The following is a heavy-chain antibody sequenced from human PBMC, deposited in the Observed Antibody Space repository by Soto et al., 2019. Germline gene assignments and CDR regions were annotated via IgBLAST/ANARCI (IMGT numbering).Heavy chain of an antibody. CDR2: IIPILGIA. Sequence: QVQLVQSGAEVKKPGSSVKVSCKASGGTFSSYTXXXXXXXXXXXXXXXGXIIPILGIANYAQKFQGRVTITADKSTSTAYMELSSLRXXDXXXXXCXRAGAWIQLQSGWFDPWGQGTLVTVSS. J-gene: IGHJ5*02. CDR1: GGTFSSYT. V-gene: IGHV1-69*02. D-gene: IGHD5-18*01. CDR3: XRAGAWIQLQSGWFDP.